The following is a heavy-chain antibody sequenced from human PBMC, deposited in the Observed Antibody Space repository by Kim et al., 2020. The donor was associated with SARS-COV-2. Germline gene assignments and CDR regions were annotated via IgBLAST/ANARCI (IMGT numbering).Heavy chain of an antibody. J-gene: IGHJ4*02. D-gene: IGHD6-19*01. Sequence: RTYYADSVKGRSTIARNNSKTTLYLQMNSLRAEDTAVYYCAKDLSGWYDYWGQGTLVTVSS. CDR2: RT. V-gene: IGHV3-23*01. CDR3: AKDLSGWYDY.